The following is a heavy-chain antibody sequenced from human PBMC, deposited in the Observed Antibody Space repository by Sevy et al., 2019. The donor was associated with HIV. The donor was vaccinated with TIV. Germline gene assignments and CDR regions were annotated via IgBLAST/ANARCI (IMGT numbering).Heavy chain of an antibody. J-gene: IGHJ4*02. CDR2: IKPDGSER. CDR1: GFTFSTYW. Sequence: GGSLRLSCAASGFTFSTYWMCWVRQAPGKGLEWVGNIKPDGSERYYVDSVKGRFTISRDNARNSLYLQMNSLRAEDTAVYYCARYSSGWYYYFDYWGQGTLVTVSS. CDR3: ARYSSGWYYYFDY. V-gene: IGHV3-7*01. D-gene: IGHD6-19*01.